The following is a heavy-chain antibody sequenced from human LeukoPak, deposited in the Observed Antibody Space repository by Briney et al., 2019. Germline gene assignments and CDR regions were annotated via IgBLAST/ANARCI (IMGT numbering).Heavy chain of an antibody. D-gene: IGHD3-10*01. CDR3: AAGAGITRY. Sequence: GGSLRLSCAASGLTFYDYAMHWVRQAPGKGLEWVSGITWNSGSIAYADSVRGRFTISRDNAKNSLYLQVNSLRSEDTALYYCAAGAGITRYWGQGTLVTVSS. CDR1: GLTFYDYA. CDR2: ITWNSGSI. V-gene: IGHV3-9*01. J-gene: IGHJ4*02.